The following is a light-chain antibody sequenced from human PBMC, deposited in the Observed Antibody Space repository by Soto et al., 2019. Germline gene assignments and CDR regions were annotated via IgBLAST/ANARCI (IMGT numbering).Light chain of an antibody. CDR3: SSYTSTSSYV. J-gene: IGLJ1*01. V-gene: IGLV2-14*01. CDR1: SSDVGRYNY. Sequence: QSALTQPASVSGSPGQSITSSCTGTSSDVGRYNYVSWYQQHPGKAPKLMIFEVTNRPSGVSDRFSGPKSANAASLTISGLQAEDEADYYCSSYTSTSSYVFATGTKVTVL. CDR2: EVT.